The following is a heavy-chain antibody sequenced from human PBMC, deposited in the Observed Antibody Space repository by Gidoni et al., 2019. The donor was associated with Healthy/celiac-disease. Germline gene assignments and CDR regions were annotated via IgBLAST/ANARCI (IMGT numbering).Heavy chain of an antibody. V-gene: IGHV4-39*01. Sequence: QLQLQESGPGLVKPSETPSLTCPVSGGSIRSTSYYWGWIRQPPGKGLEWIGSIYYSGSTYYNPSLKSRVTISVDTSKNQFSLKLSSVTAADTAVYYCARQKGIAAAGYYYYGMDVWGQGTTVTVSS. J-gene: IGHJ6*02. CDR1: GGSIRSTSYY. CDR2: IYYSGST. CDR3: ARQKGIAAAGYYYYGMDV. D-gene: IGHD6-13*01.